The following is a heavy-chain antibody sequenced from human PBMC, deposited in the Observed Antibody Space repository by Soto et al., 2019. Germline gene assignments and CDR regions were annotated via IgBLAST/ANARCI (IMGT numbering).Heavy chain of an antibody. Sequence: QVQLQESGPGLVKPSGTLSLTCAVSGASIGTNNWWSWVRQPPGKGLEWIGEVHHSGSTNYNPSLKSRVTVSVDKSKTQFSLKLSSVTAADTAIYYCARLYDSGGFWGQGTLVTVSS. CDR1: GASIGTNNW. D-gene: IGHD3-10*01. V-gene: IGHV4-4*02. J-gene: IGHJ4*02. CDR2: VHHSGST. CDR3: ARLYDSGGF.